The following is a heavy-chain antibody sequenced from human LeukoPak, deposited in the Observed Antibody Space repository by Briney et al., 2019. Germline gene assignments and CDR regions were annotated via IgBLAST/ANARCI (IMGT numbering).Heavy chain of an antibody. D-gene: IGHD6-13*01. V-gene: IGHV3-30*02. CDR1: GFTLSSYG. CDR2: IRYDGSNK. J-gene: IGHJ4*02. Sequence: GGSLRLSCAASGFTLSSYGMHWVCEAPGKGLEWVAFIRYDGSNKYYADSVKGRFTISRDNSKNTLYLQMNSLRAEDTAVYYCAKDRYSSSWETFDYWGQGTLVTVSS. CDR3: AKDRYSSSWETFDY.